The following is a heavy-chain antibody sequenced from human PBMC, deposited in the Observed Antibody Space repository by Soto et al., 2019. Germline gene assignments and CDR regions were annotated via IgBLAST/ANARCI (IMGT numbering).Heavy chain of an antibody. Sequence: QVQLVESGGGVVQPGRSLRLSCAASGFTFSSYGMHWVRQAPGKGLEWVAVISYDGSNKYYADSVKGRFTISRDNSKNTLYLQMNSLRAEDTAVYYCAKDGGIYYHTSSWYFDLWGRGTLVTVSS. CDR3: AKDGGIYYHTSSWYFDL. V-gene: IGHV3-30*18. CDR1: GFTFSSYG. D-gene: IGHD1-26*01. CDR2: ISYDGSNK. J-gene: IGHJ2*01.